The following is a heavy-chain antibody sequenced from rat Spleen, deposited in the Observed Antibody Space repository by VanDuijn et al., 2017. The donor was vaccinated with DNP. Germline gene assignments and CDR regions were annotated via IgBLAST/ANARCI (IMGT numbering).Heavy chain of an antibody. CDR3: GGVRRECEVRAMAA. CDR1: GYSITSNY. J-gene: IGHJ4*01. D-gene: IGHD1-11*01. Sequence: EVQLQESGPGLVKPSQSLSLTCSVTGYSITSNYWGWIRRFPGNKMEWIGHISYGGNTRYNPSPKSRISITRVTSKDQFFLQLNSLTSDDTATYYWGGVRRECEVRAMAAWGQGTSVTVSS. V-gene: IGHV3-1*01. CDR2: ISYGGNT.